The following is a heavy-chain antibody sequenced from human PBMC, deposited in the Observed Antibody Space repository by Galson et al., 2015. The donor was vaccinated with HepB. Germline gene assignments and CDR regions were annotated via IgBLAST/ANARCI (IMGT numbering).Heavy chain of an antibody. V-gene: IGHV1-46*01. CDR1: KYSFTSSS. D-gene: IGHD3-3*01. CDR3: ATEGVVFGVIAPVYC. Sequence: SVKVACKAAKYSFTSSSINGVRQAPGQGLEWMGVITASGESTTYAQKFQGRLIMTSDTSTNTVYMELTSLTDEDTAVYYCATEGVVFGVIAPVYCWGQGTLVTVSS. CDR2: ITASGEST. J-gene: IGHJ4*02.